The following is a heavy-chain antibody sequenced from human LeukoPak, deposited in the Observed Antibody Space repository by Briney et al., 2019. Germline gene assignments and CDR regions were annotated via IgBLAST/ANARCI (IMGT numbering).Heavy chain of an antibody. D-gene: IGHD3-22*01. Sequence: SSETLSLTCSVSAGSISSSSYYWGWIRQPPGKGLDWIGSIYHSGRTYYNPSLKSRVTMSVDTSKNQFSLTLSSVTAADTAVYYCARQGDYYDSSGAHGPFDYWGQGTLVTVSS. J-gene: IGHJ4*02. V-gene: IGHV4-39*01. CDR1: AGSISSSSYY. CDR2: IYHSGRT. CDR3: ARQGDYYDSSGAHGPFDY.